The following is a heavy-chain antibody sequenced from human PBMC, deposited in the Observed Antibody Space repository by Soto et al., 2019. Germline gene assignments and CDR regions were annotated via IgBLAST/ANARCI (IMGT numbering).Heavy chain of an antibody. D-gene: IGHD3-3*01. Sequence: NPSETLSLTCTVSGGSISSYYWTWIRQPPGKGLEWIGYIYYSGSTNYTPTLNSRVTISVDTSTNHFSLKLSSVHAADTAVYYCARGAKNYDFWSGYNYGMDVWGQGTTVTVSS. CDR3: ARGAKNYDFWSGYNYGMDV. J-gene: IGHJ6*02. V-gene: IGHV4-59*01. CDR1: GGSISSYY. CDR2: IYYSGST.